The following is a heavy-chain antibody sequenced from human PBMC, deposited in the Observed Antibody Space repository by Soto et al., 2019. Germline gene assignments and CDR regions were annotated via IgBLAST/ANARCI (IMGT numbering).Heavy chain of an antibody. J-gene: IGHJ4*02. CDR1: GFSLSTSGVG. Sequence: QITLKESGPPLVKPTQTLTLTCTFSGFSLSTSGVGVGWIRQPPGKALEWLALIYWDDDKRYSPSLKSRLTITKDTSKNQVVLTMTNMDPVDTATYYCAHRPSYCSGGSCYSGFDYWGQGTLVTVS. CDR2: IYWDDDK. D-gene: IGHD2-15*01. V-gene: IGHV2-5*02. CDR3: AHRPSYCSGGSCYSGFDY.